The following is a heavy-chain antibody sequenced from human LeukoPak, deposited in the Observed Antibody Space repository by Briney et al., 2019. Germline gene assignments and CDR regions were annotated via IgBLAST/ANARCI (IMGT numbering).Heavy chain of an antibody. D-gene: IGHD3-3*01. J-gene: IGHJ4*02. CDR1: GYTFTSYD. V-gene: IGHV1-8*01. CDR3: ARAYYDFWSGYYRVFDY. Sequence: SVKVSCKASGYTFTSYDINWVRQATGQGLEWMGWMNPNSGSTGYAQKFQGRVTMTRNTSISTAYMELSSLRSEDTAVYYCARAYYDFWSGYYRVFDYWGQGTLVTVSS. CDR2: MNPNSGST.